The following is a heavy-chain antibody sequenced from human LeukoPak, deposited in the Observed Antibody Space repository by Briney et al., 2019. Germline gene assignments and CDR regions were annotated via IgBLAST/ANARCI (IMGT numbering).Heavy chain of an antibody. CDR2: INHSGST. Sequence: SETLSLTCAVYGGSFSGHYWSWIRQPPGKGLEWIGEINHSGSTNYNPSLKSRVTISVDTSKNQFSLKLSSVTAADTAVYYCARERTRQFDYWGQGNLVTVSP. J-gene: IGHJ4*02. CDR1: GGSFSGHY. D-gene: IGHD1-14*01. V-gene: IGHV4-34*01. CDR3: ARERTRQFDY.